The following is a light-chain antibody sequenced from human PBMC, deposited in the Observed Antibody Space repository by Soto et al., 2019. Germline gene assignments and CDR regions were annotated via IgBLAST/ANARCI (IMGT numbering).Light chain of an antibody. J-gene: IGKJ1*01. Sequence: EVVLTQSPVTLSLSPGERASLSSWASQSFRGLLAWYQQKPGQAPRLLIYDAYNRATGIPPRFSGSGSGADFTLSISRLEPEDFAVYYCQQYGSSPPRTFGQGTKVDIK. CDR3: QQYGSSPPRT. CDR1: QSFRGL. CDR2: DAY. V-gene: IGKV3-20*01.